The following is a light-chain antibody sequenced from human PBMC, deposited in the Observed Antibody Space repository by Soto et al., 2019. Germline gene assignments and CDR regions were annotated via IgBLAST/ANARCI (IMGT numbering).Light chain of an antibody. J-gene: IGKJ5*01. CDR3: QQHGQWPIT. CDR2: GIS. CDR1: QSVRNY. Sequence: EIVLTQSPATLCLAPGGRATLSCRASQSVRNYLVWYQQKPGQAPRLLIYGISKRATDIPDRFSGSGSGTEFTLTISSLQPEDFATYYCQQHGQWPITFGQGTRLEIK. V-gene: IGKV3-11*01.